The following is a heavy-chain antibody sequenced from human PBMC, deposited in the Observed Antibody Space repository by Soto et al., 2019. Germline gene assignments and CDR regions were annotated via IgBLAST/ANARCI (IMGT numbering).Heavy chain of an antibody. CDR2: ISTGGAYM. Sequence: EVQLVESGGGLVKAGGSLRLFCTASGFTFRNYNMNWVRQAPGKGLEWVSSISTGGAYMFYADSVKGRFTISRDNALNSLFLQIDSPRAEDTAVYYCARDIASPGGDYFDSWGQGTLVTVSS. J-gene: IGHJ4*02. V-gene: IGHV3-21*06. CDR3: ARDIASPGGDYFDS. D-gene: IGHD2-21*01. CDR1: GFTFRNYN.